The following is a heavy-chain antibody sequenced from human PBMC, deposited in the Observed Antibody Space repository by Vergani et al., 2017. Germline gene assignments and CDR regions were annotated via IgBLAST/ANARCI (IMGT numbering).Heavy chain of an antibody. CDR2: IWYDGSNK. CDR3: AREFTYYDFWSGYPLDLDY. D-gene: IGHD3-3*01. J-gene: IGHJ4*02. Sequence: QVQLVESGGGVVQPGRSLRLSCAASGFTFSSYGMHWVRQAPGKGLEWVAVIWYDGSNKYYADSVKGRFTIFRDNSKNTLYLQMNSLRAEDTAVYYCAREFTYYDFWSGYPLDLDYWGQGTLVTVSS. CDR1: GFTFSSYG. V-gene: IGHV3-33*01.